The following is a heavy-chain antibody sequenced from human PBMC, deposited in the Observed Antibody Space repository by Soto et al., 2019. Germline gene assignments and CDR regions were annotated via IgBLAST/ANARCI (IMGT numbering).Heavy chain of an antibody. CDR1: GYTFTSYY. J-gene: IGHJ2*01. CDR3: ARDPSEMATITGYFDL. D-gene: IGHD5-12*01. Sequence: QVQLVQSGAEVKKPGASVKVSCKASGYTFTSYYMHWVRQAPGQGLEWMGIINPSGGSTSYAQKFQGRVTMTRDTPASTVYMEPSRLSSEDTAVYYCARDPSEMATITGYFDLWGRGTLVTVSS. V-gene: IGHV1-46*01. CDR2: INPSGGST.